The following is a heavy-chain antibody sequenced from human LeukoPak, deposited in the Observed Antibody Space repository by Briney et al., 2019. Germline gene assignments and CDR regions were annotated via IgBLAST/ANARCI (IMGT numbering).Heavy chain of an antibody. D-gene: IGHD4-17*01. CDR2: IYTSGST. CDR3: ARDSSTVTTRHFDY. CDR1: GGSISSYY. J-gene: IGHJ4*02. Sequence: PSETLSLTCTVSGGSISSYYWSCIRQPAGKGLEWIGRIYTSGSTNYNPSLKSRVTMSVDTSKNQFSLKLNSVTAADTAVYYCARDSSTVTTRHFDYWGQGTLVTVSS. V-gene: IGHV4-4*07.